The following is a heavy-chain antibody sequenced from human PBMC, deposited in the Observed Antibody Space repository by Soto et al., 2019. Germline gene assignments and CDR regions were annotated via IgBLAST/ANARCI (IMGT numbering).Heavy chain of an antibody. CDR3: ARQFSGYDLLYYFDY. CDR2: MYYSGRT. D-gene: IGHD5-12*01. CDR1: RGSISSSNYY. J-gene: IGHJ4*02. V-gene: IGHV4-39*01. Sequence: QLQLQESGPGLVKPSETLSLTCTVSRGSISSSNYYWGWIRQSPGKGLEWIGSMYYSGRTYYNPSLKSRVTISVDTSKNQFSLKLSSVTAADTAVYYCARQFSGYDLLYYFDYWGQGTLVTVSS.